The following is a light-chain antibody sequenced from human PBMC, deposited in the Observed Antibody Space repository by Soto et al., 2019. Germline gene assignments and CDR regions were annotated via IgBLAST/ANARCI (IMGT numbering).Light chain of an antibody. J-gene: IGKJ4*01. CDR1: QGISNY. Sequence: DIPMTQSPSSLSASVGDRVTITCRARQGISNYLAWYQQKPGKVPKLLIYAASTLQSGVPSRFSGSGSGTDFTLTISSLQPEDVATYYCQKYNSAPPTFGGGTKVEIK. CDR3: QKYNSAPPT. V-gene: IGKV1-27*01. CDR2: AAS.